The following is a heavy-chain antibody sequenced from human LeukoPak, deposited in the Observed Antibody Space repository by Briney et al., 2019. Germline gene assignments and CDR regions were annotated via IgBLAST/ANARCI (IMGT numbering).Heavy chain of an antibody. CDR1: GGSISSSSYY. J-gene: IGHJ3*02. Sequence: SETLPLTCTVSGGSISSSSYYWGWIRQPPGKGLEWIGSIYYSGSTYYNPSLKSRVTISVDTSKNQFSLKLSSVTAADTAVYYCARLGTYYYDSSGYPDIWGQGTMVTVSS. CDR2: IYYSGST. CDR3: ARLGTYYYDSSGYPDI. D-gene: IGHD3-22*01. V-gene: IGHV4-39*01.